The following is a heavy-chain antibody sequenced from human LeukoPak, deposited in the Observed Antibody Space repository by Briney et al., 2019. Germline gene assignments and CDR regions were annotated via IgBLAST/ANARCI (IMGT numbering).Heavy chain of an antibody. CDR3: ARDGGIAAAGTPDYYYGMDV. CDR1: GFTVSSNY. V-gene: IGHV3-53*04. CDR2: IYSGGST. D-gene: IGHD6-13*01. J-gene: IGHJ6*02. Sequence: GGSLRLSCAASGFTVSSNYMSWVRQAPGKGLEWVSVIYSGGSTYYADSVKGRFTISRHNSKDTLYLQMNSLRAEDTAVYYCARDGGIAAAGTPDYYYGMDVWGQGATVTVSS.